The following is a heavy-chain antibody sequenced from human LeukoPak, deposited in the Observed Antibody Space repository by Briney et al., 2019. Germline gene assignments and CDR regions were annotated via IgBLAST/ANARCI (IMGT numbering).Heavy chain of an antibody. V-gene: IGHV3-7*01. Sequence: TGGSLRLSCAASGFTFSSYWMSWVRQAPGKGLEWVANIKQDGSEKYYVDSVKGRFTISRDNAKNSLYLQMNNLRAEDTAVYYCARTQNIVVVPAAIPDYWGQGTLVTVSS. CDR1: GFTFSSYW. CDR2: IKQDGSEK. CDR3: ARTQNIVVVPAAIPDY. D-gene: IGHD2-2*01. J-gene: IGHJ4*02.